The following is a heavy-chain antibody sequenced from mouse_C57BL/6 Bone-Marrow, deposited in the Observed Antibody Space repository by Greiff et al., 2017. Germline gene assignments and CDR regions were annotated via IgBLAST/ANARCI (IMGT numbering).Heavy chain of an antibody. CDR1: GYTFTSYW. J-gene: IGHJ4*01. V-gene: IGHV1-72*01. D-gene: IGHD2-5*01. CDR3: ETPYNSTLCYAMDY. CDR2: IDPNSGGT. Sequence: VQLQQPGAELVKPGASVKLSCKASGYTFTSYWMHWVKQRPGRGLEWIGRIDPNSGGTKYNEKFKSKATLTVDKPSSTAYMQLSSLTCEDSAVYDCETPYNSTLCYAMDYWGQGTSVTVSS.